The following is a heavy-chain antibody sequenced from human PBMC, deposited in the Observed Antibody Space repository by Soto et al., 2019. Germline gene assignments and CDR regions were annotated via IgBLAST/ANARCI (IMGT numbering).Heavy chain of an antibody. CDR2: MNPNSGNT. V-gene: IGHV1-8*01. J-gene: IGHJ4*02. Sequence: ASVKVSCKASGYTFTSYDINWVRQATGQGLEWMGWMNPNSGNTGYAQKFQGRVTMTTDTSTSTAYMELRSLRSDDTVVYYCARVRSVDTAMYFDYWGQGTLVTVSS. D-gene: IGHD5-18*01. CDR1: GYTFTSYD. CDR3: ARVRSVDTAMYFDY.